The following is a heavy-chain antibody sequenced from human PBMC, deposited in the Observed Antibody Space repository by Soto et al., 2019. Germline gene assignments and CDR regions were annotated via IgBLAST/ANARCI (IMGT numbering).Heavy chain of an antibody. V-gene: IGHV4-39*01. J-gene: IGHJ5*02. CDR1: GGSISSSSYY. Sequence: NPSETLSLTCTVSGGSISSSSYYWGWIRQPPGKGLEWIGSIYYSGSTYYNPSLKSRVTISVDTSKNHFSLKLSSVTAADTAVYYCAQTRGTHQWLRFGWFDPWGQGTLVTVSS. D-gene: IGHD5-12*01. CDR2: IYYSGST. CDR3: AQTRGTHQWLRFGWFDP.